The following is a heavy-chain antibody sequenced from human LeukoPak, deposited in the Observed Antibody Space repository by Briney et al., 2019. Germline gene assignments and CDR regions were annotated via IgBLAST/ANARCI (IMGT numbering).Heavy chain of an antibody. V-gene: IGHV4-39*01. D-gene: IGHD2-21*02. CDR2: VFETGSA. Sequence: SETLSLTCSVSGGSITSSTNHWGWIRQPPGKGLEWIGGVFETGSAYYSPSLKSRVTVSVDTSKNQFSLKLNSVTAADTAVYYCARHALVTSISTFNWLDPWGQGTLVTVSS. CDR3: ARHALVTSISTFNWLDP. J-gene: IGHJ5*02. CDR1: GGSITSSTNH.